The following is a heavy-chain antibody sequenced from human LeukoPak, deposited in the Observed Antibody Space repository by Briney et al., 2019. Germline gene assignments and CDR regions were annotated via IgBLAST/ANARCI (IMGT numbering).Heavy chain of an antibody. CDR1: GGSISSSSYY. D-gene: IGHD2-2*01. J-gene: IGHJ4*02. Sequence: SETLSLTCTVSGGSISSSSYYWSWIRQPAGKGLEWIGRIYSSGSTNYNPSLKSRVTLSVDTSKNEFSLKLSSVTAADTAVYYCARDSYSTSCYDYWGQGILVTVSS. V-gene: IGHV4-61*02. CDR2: IYSSGST. CDR3: ARDSYSTSCYDY.